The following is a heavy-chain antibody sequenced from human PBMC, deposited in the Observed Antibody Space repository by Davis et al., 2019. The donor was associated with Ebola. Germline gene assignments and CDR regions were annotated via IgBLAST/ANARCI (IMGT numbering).Heavy chain of an antibody. CDR1: GFTFSSYA. Sequence: PGGSLRLSCAASGFTFSSYAMNWVRQAPGKGLEWVSSISSSSYIYYADSVKGRFTISRDNAKNSLYLQMNSLRAEDTAVYYCARDSMRYCSSTSCQDYWGQGTLVTVSS. D-gene: IGHD2-2*01. CDR3: ARDSMRYCSSTSCQDY. CDR2: ISSSSYI. J-gene: IGHJ4*02. V-gene: IGHV3-21*01.